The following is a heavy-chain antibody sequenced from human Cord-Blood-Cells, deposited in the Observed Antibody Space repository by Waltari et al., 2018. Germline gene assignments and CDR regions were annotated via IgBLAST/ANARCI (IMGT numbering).Heavy chain of an antibody. CDR1: GGSISSSNC. J-gene: IGHJ4*02. D-gene: IGHD2-21*01. Sequence: QLQLQESGPGLVKPSGTLSRTCAVPGGSISSSNCWRWVGQPPGKGLEWIGEIYHSGSTNYNPSLKSRVTISVDKSKNQFSLKLSSVTAADTAVYYCARAHCGGDCYSAYYFDYWGQGTLVTVSS. CDR3: ARAHCGGDCYSAYYFDY. CDR2: IYHSGST. V-gene: IGHV4-4*02.